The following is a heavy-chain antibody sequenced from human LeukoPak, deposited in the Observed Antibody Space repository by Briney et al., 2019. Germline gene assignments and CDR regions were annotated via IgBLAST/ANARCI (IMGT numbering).Heavy chain of an antibody. D-gene: IGHD3-16*01. CDR3: AGRRVLDASFDY. J-gene: IGHJ4*02. V-gene: IGHV3-66*02. CDR2: IYSGDNT. CDR1: GFTVSNNY. Sequence: GGSLRLSCAASGFTVSNNYMSWVRQAPGKGLEWVSVIYSGDNTYYVESAKGRFTISRDNSKNTLFLQMNRLRAEDTAVYYCAGRRVLDASFDYWGQGTLVTVSS.